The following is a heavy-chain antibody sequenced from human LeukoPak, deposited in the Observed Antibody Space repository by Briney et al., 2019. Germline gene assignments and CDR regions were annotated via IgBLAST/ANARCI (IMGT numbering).Heavy chain of an antibody. CDR1: GGSFSGYY. Sequence: PSETLSLTCAVYGGSFSGYYWSWIRQPPGKGLEWIGEINHSGSTNYNPSLKSRVTISVDTSKNQFSLKLSSVTAADTAVYYCARGDGMTLSPRIFDYWGQGTLVTVSS. D-gene: IGHD2-21*02. V-gene: IGHV4-34*01. J-gene: IGHJ4*02. CDR3: ARGDGMTLSPRIFDY. CDR2: INHSGST.